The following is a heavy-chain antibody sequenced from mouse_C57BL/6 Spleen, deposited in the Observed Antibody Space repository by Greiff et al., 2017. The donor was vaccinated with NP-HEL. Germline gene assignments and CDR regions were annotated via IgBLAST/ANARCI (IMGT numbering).Heavy chain of an antibody. CDR3: ARGVGRQSWYFDV. D-gene: IGHD4-1*01. CDR1: GYTFTSYW. CDR2: IDPSDSYT. J-gene: IGHJ1*03. Sequence: VQLQQPGAELVMPGASVKLSCKASGYTFTSYWMHWVKQRPGQGLEWIGEIDPSDSYTNYNQKFKGKSTLTVDKSSSTAYMQLSSLTSEDSAVYYCARGVGRQSWYFDVWGTGTTVTVSA. V-gene: IGHV1-69*01.